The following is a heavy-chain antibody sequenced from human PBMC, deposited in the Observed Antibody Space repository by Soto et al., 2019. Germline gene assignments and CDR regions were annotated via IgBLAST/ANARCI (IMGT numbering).Heavy chain of an antibody. Sequence: QVQLQQSGPGLVKPSQTLSLTCSVSGASISSAGYYWTWIRQRPVKGLEWIGNIYYTGSTNYNESLKSRLIISVDRSENYFSLKLSYVTAADTAVYYCARDRLGNHYYSGMDVWGQGTTVTVSS. D-gene: IGHD3-10*01. CDR1: GASISSAGYY. V-gene: IGHV4-31*03. CDR3: ARDRLGNHYYSGMDV. J-gene: IGHJ6*02. CDR2: IYYTGST.